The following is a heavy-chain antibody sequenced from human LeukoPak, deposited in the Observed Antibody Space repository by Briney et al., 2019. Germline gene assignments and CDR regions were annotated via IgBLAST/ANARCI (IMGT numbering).Heavy chain of an antibody. CDR1: GFTFGSFG. D-gene: IGHD2-8*02. V-gene: IGHV3-30*02. CDR2: IRLDGSGK. Sequence: GGSLRLSCAASGFTFGSFGMHWVRQAPGKGLEWITYIRLDGSGKYYADSVKGRFTISRYNSRNTLYMQMNSLRVEDTAVYYCAKDYRWAYDYWGQGTLVTVSS. J-gene: IGHJ4*02. CDR3: AKDYRWAYDY.